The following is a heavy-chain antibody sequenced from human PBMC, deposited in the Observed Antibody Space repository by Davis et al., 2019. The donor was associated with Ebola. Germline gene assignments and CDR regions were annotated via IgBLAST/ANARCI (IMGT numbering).Heavy chain of an antibody. CDR3: SAAGHVDY. D-gene: IGHD6-13*01. V-gene: IGHV3-53*01. J-gene: IGHJ4*02. CDR1: GFTVSSNY. CDR2: IYSGGST. Sequence: GESLKISCAASGFTVSSNYMSWVRQAPGKGLEWVSVIYSGGSTYYADSVKGRFTISRDNAKNSLYLQMNSLRAEDTAVYYCSAAGHVDYWGQGTLVTVSS.